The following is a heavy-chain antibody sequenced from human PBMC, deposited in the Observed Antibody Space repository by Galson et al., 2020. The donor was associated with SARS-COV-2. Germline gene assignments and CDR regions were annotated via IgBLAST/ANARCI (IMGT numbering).Heavy chain of an antibody. CDR3: ARALLGYNVFDL. CDR1: GLNFRDNY. J-gene: IGHJ2*01. D-gene: IGHD5-12*01. V-gene: IGHV3-11*04. CDR2: FSRSGISI. Sequence: NSGGSLRLSCAASGLNFRDNYISWIRQAPGKGLEWLAFFSRSGISIYYASSVEGRFTISRDNAKNSLSLQMNSLRVEDTAVYYCARALLGYNVFDLWGRGTMVTVSS.